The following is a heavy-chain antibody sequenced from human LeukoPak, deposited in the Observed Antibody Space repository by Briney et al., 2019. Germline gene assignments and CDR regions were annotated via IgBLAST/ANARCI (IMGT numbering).Heavy chain of an antibody. J-gene: IGHJ4*02. D-gene: IGHD2-15*01. CDR2: ISAYNGNT. V-gene: IGHV1-18*04. CDR1: GYTFTGYY. CDR3: ARLALVVYDY. Sequence: ASVKVSCKASGYTFTGYYMHWVRQAPGQGLEWMGRISAYNGNTNYAQKLQGRVTMTTDTSTSTAYMELRSLRSDDTAVYYCARLALVVYDYWGQGTLVTVSS.